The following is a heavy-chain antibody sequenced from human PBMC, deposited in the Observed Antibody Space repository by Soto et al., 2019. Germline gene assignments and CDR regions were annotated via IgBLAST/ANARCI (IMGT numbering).Heavy chain of an antibody. V-gene: IGHV3-23*01. CDR1: GFDFSNYA. CDR3: AKDPNGDYIGAFDD. D-gene: IGHD4-17*01. Sequence: EVQLLESGGDLVQPGGSLRLPCVASGFDFSNYAVTWVRQAQGKGLEWVSSISRSSSVIYYADSVKGRFIISRDNSKNTWYLQMNSLRAEDTARYYCAKDPNGDYIGAFDDWGQGTLVTVSS. CDR2: ISRSSSVI. J-gene: IGHJ4*02.